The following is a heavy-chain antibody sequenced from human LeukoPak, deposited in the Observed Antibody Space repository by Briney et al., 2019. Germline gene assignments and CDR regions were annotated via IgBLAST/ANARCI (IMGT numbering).Heavy chain of an antibody. V-gene: IGHV3-9*03. J-gene: IGHJ4*02. Sequence: GGSLRLSCAASGFTFDDYAMHWVRQAPGKGLEWVSGISWNSAGIGYADSVKGRFTISRDNAKNSLYLQMNSLRAEDMALYYCTKGTHGYDYWGQGTLVTVSS. D-gene: IGHD5-18*01. CDR3: TKGTHGYDY. CDR2: ISWNSAGI. CDR1: GFTFDDYA.